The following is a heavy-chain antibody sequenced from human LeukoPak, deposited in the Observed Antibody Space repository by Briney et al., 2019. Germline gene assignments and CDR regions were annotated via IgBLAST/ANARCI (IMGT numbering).Heavy chain of an antibody. CDR2: ISTSSSYI. CDR1: GVTFSSYS. V-gene: IGHV3-21*01. Sequence: GGSLRLSCAASGVTFSSYSMNWVRQAPGKGLEWVSSISTSSSYIYSADSVKGRFTISRDNAKNSLYLQMNSLRAEDTAVYYCVRDTFSPDAFDIWGQGTMVTVSS. D-gene: IGHD3-16*01. CDR3: VRDTFSPDAFDI. J-gene: IGHJ3*02.